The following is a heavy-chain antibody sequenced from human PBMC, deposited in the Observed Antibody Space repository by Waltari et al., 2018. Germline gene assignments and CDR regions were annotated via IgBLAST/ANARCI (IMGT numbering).Heavy chain of an antibody. CDR1: GYTFTSYG. Sequence: QVQLVQSGAEVKKPGASVKVSCKASGYTFTSYGISWVRQAPGQGLEWMGWISAYNGNTNDAPKFQGRVTMTTDTSTSTAYMELRSLRSDDTAVYYCARDLPRLPKYCSSTSCFYRGGYGLGNYWGQGTLVTVSS. J-gene: IGHJ4*02. CDR3: ARDLPRLPKYCSSTSCFYRGGYGLGNY. CDR2: ISAYNGNT. D-gene: IGHD2-2*01. V-gene: IGHV1-18*01.